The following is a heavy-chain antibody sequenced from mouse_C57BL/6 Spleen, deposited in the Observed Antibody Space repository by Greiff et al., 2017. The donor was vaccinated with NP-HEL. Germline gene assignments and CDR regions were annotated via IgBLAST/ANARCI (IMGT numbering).Heavy chain of an antibody. V-gene: IGHV1-66*01. CDR3: ASAEGDYAMDY. CDR2: IYPGSGNT. CDR1: GYSFTSYY. J-gene: IGHJ4*01. Sequence: QVQLKESGPELVKPGASVKISCKASGYSFTSYYIHWVKQRPGQGLEWIGWIYPGSGNTKYNEKFKGKATLTADTSSSTAYMQLSRLTSEDSAVYYCASAEGDYAMDYWGQGTSVTVSS.